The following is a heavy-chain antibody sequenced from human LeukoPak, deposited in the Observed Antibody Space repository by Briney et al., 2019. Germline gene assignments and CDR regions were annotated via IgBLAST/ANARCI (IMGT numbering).Heavy chain of an antibody. CDR1: GFTFSSYG. V-gene: IGHV3-23*01. Sequence: GGSLRLSCAASGFTFSSYGMSWVRQAPGKGLEWVSAISGSGGSTYYADSVKGRFTISRDNSKNTLYLRMNSLRAEDTAVYYCAKVKLGIAAASVFDYWGQGTLVTVSS. CDR2: ISGSGGST. D-gene: IGHD6-13*01. J-gene: IGHJ4*02. CDR3: AKVKLGIAAASVFDY.